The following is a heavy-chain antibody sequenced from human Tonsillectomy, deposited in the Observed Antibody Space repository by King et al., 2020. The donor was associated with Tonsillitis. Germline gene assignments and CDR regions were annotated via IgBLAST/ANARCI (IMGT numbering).Heavy chain of an antibody. Sequence: VQLVESGAEVKKPGSSVKLSCKVSGGTFSSHAISWVRQAPGQGLEWMGGIIPIFGSANYAQKFQGRVTITADESTNTAYMDLSSLRSEDTAVYYCARVRKEDTYMVLVYWGQGTVVTVSS. J-gene: IGHJ4*02. V-gene: IGHV1-69*01. D-gene: IGHD5-18*01. CDR1: GGTFSSHA. CDR3: ARVRKEDTYMVLVY. CDR2: IIPIFGSA.